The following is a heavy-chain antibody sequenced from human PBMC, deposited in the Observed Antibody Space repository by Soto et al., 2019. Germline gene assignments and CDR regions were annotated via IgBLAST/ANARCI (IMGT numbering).Heavy chain of an antibody. CDR1: GFTFSSYG. D-gene: IGHD2-15*01. CDR2: IPYDGSNK. J-gene: IGHJ3*02. V-gene: IGHV3-30*18. Sequence: GGSLRLSCAASGFTFSSYGMHWVRQAPGKGLEWVAVIPYDGSNKYYADSVKGRFTISRDNSKDTLYLQMNSLRAEDTAVYYCAKFPKVADAFDIWGQGTMVTVSS. CDR3: AKFPKVADAFDI.